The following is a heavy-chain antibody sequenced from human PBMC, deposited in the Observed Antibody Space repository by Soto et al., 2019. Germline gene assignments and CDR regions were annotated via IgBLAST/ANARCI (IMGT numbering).Heavy chain of an antibody. D-gene: IGHD3-22*01. CDR3: AKSSDSSGYYLTQFDY. CDR1: GFFFSNYA. CDR2: ISNDGSNK. J-gene: IGHJ4*02. Sequence: GGSLRLSCAASGFFFSNYAMHWVRQAPGKGLEWVAVISNDGSNKYYADSVKGRFTISRDNSKNTLYLQMNSLRAEDTAVYYCAKSSDSSGYYLTQFDYWGQGTLVTVSS. V-gene: IGHV3-30*18.